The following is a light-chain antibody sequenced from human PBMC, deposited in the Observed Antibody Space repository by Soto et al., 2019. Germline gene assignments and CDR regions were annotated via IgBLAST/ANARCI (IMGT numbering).Light chain of an antibody. CDR3: QVWDITTDHYV. CDR2: YDS. Sequence: SYELTQPPSVSVAPEKTARLTCGGDNIGSKRVHWYRQKPGQAPVLVIYYDSDRPSGIPERFSGSNSGNTATLTINRVEAVDEADYYCQVWDITTDHYVFGTGTKVTVL. V-gene: IGLV3-21*04. J-gene: IGLJ1*01. CDR1: NIGSKR.